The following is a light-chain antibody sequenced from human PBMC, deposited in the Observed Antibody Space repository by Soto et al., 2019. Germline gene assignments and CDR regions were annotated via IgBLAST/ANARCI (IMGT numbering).Light chain of an antibody. CDR1: SSDVGGYNY. CDR2: EVS. V-gene: IGLV2-14*01. CDR3: SSYAGSSNV. J-gene: IGLJ1*01. Sequence: QSVLTQPASVSGSPGQSITISWTGTSSDVGGYNYVSWYQQHPGKAPKLMIYEVSNRPSGVSNRFSGSKSGNTASLTISGLQAEDEADYYCSSYAGSSNVFGTGTKLTVL.